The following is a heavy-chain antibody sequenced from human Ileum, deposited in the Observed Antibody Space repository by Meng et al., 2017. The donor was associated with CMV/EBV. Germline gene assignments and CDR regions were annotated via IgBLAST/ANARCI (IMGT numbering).Heavy chain of an antibody. J-gene: IGHJ5*02. V-gene: IGHV1-2*02. Sequence: VRWGEAEVEVKQPGASVKVSCKTSGYIFTGYYMHWVRQAPGQGLDWMGWINPKNGDTKYAQKFQDRVTMTRDTSIRTAYMELSRLGSDDTAVYYCAKKGVAAAISSWFDPWGQGTLVTVSS. CDR3: AKKGVAAAISSWFDP. CDR1: GYIFTGYY. CDR2: INPKNGDT. D-gene: IGHD2-2*02.